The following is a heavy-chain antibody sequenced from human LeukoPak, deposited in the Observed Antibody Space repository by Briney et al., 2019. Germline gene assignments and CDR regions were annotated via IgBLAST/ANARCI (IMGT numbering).Heavy chain of an antibody. Sequence: GGSLRLSCAASGFTFDDYGMSWVRQAPGKGLEWASGINWNGGSTGYADSVRGRFTISRDNAKNSLYLQMNSLRAEDTALYYCARDDPYYYDSSGYYSKFDYWGQGTLVTVSS. D-gene: IGHD3-22*01. CDR2: INWNGGST. V-gene: IGHV3-20*04. CDR3: ARDDPYYYDSSGYYSKFDY. CDR1: GFTFDDYG. J-gene: IGHJ4*02.